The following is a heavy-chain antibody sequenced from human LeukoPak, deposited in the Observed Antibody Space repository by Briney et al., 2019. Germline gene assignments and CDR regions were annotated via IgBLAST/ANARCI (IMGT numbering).Heavy chain of an antibody. CDR3: ALRGYSYGTGWFDP. CDR1: GDSVSSGGYY. D-gene: IGHD5-18*01. V-gene: IGHV4-31*02. Sequence: SETLSLTCSVSGDSVSSGGYYWSWIRQHPGKGLEWIGYIHYIGGTFYNPSLKSRVTISLDTSRNQFSLELKSVTAVDTAVYYCALRGYSYGTGWFDPWGQGTLVTVSS. J-gene: IGHJ5*02. CDR2: IHYIGGT.